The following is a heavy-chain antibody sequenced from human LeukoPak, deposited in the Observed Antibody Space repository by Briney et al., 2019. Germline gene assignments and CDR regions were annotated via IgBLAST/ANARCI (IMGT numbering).Heavy chain of an antibody. CDR2: ISSSSSTI. Sequence: QPGGSLRLSCAASGFTFSSYEMNWVRQAPGKGLEWVSYISSSSSTIYYADSVKGRFTISRDNAKNSLYLQMNSLRAEDTAVYYCARDLDPLCGYWGQGTLVTVSS. V-gene: IGHV3-48*01. J-gene: IGHJ4*02. CDR3: ARDLDPLCGY. CDR1: GFTFSSYE. D-gene: IGHD2/OR15-2a*01.